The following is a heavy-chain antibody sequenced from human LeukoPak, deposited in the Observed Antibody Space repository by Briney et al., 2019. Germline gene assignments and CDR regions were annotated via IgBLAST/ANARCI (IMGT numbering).Heavy chain of an antibody. D-gene: IGHD4-17*01. J-gene: IGHJ2*01. V-gene: IGHV3-74*01. CDR2: ITGDGSST. Sequence: PGGSLRLSCAASGFTFSGYSMNWVRQAPGKGLVWVSRITGDGSSTTYADSVKGRFTISRDNAKNTVFLQMISLRAEDTAVYYCARDTGWYFDLWGRGTLVTVSS. CDR3: ARDTGWYFDL. CDR1: GFTFSGYS.